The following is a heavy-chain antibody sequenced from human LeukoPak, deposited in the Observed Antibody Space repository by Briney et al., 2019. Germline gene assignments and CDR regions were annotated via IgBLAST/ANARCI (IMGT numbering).Heavy chain of an antibody. V-gene: IGHV1-24*01. CDR1: GYTLTELS. Sequence: ASVKGSCKVSGYTLTELSMHWVRQAPGKGLEWMGGFEPEDEETIYAQKFQGKVTMTEDTSTDTAYMELSSLRSEDTAVYYCATLMGATRLDYWGQGTLLTVSS. D-gene: IGHD1-26*01. J-gene: IGHJ4*02. CDR3: ATLMGATRLDY. CDR2: FEPEDEET.